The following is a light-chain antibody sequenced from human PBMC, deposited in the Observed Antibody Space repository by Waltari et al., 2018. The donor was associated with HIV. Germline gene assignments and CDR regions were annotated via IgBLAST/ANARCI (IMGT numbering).Light chain of an antibody. V-gene: IGLV2-8*01. CDR1: SSDVGGYNY. CDR3: SSYAGSNNWV. J-gene: IGLJ3*02. Sequence: QSALTQPPSASGSPGQSVTISCTGTSSDVGGYNYGSWYQQYPGKAPKVMIFEVSNRPSGVPDRFSGSRSGNTASLTVSGLQAEDEADYYCSSYAGSNNWVFGGGTKLTVL. CDR2: EVS.